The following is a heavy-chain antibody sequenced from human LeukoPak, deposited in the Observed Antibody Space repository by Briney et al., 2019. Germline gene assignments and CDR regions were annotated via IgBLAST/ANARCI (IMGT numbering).Heavy chain of an antibody. J-gene: IGHJ4*02. V-gene: IGHV5-51*01. Sequence: GESLKISCKGSGYSFPTYWIAWVRQMPGKGLEWMGIIYPDESKIRYSPSFQGQVTISADKSISTAYLQWSGLKASDTAMYYCARPPSRGYSSSFEYWGQGTLVTVSS. CDR1: GYSFPTYW. CDR2: IYPDESKI. CDR3: ARPPSRGYSSSFEY. D-gene: IGHD2-2*03.